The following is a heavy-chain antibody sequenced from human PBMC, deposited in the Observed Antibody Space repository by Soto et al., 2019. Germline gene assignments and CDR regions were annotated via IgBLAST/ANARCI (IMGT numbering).Heavy chain of an antibody. V-gene: IGHV3-7*01. CDR3: ARVGGNPPGYYYGMDV. Sequence: GSLRLSCAASGFTFSSYWMSWVRQAPGKGLEWVANIKQDGSEKYYVDSVKGRFTISRDNAKNSLYLQMNSLRAEDTAVYYCARVGGNPPGYYYGMDVWGQGTTVTVSS. CDR2: IKQDGSEK. CDR1: GFTFSSYW. J-gene: IGHJ6*02. D-gene: IGHD2-15*01.